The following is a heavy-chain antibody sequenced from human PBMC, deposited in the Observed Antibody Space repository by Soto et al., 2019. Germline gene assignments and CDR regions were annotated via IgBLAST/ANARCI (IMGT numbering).Heavy chain of an antibody. CDR1: GYTFTSYA. J-gene: IGHJ4*01. CDR3: ARDRFTLIAAANF. V-gene: IGHV1-3*01. Sequence: QVQLVQSGAEVKKPGASVKVSCKASGYTFTSYAMHWVRQAPGQRLEWMGWINAGNGNTKYSQKFQGRVTITRDTSASTAYMELSSLRSEDTAVYYCARDRFTLIAAANFWGHGTLVTVSS. CDR2: INAGNGNT. D-gene: IGHD6-13*01.